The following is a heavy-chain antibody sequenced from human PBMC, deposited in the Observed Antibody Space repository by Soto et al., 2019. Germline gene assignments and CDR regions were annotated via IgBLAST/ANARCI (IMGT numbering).Heavy chain of an antibody. J-gene: IGHJ5*02. V-gene: IGHV4-30-4*01. CDR1: GGSISSGDYY. CDR2: IYYSGST. CDR3: ARYSGYEGLRFDP. Sequence: QVQLQESGPGLVKPSQTLSLTCTVSGGSISSGDYYWSWIRQPPGKGLEWIGYIYYSGSTYYNPSLKSRVTXSXDPXKNQFSLKLSSVTAADTAVYYCARYSGYEGLRFDPWGQGTLVTVSS. D-gene: IGHD5-12*01.